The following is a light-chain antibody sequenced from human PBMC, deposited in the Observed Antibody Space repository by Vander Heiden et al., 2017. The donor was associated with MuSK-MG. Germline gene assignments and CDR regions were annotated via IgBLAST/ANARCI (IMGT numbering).Light chain of an antibody. CDR2: AAA. CDR3: QQSSSTQLT. V-gene: IGKV1-39*01. Sequence: DIQMTQSPSSLSASVGDRVTITCRASQSISSYINWYQRKPGKAPKLPIEAAASLQSGVPSRFSGSGSGTEFTRTISSLKPEDFATYYCQQSSSTQLTFGGGTKVXIK. CDR1: QSISSY. J-gene: IGKJ4*01.